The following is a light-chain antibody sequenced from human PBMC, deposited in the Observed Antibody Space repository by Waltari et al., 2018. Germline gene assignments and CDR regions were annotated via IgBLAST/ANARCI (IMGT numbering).Light chain of an antibody. CDR1: QNINTW. Sequence: DIQMTQSPSTLSASVGARVTITCRANQNINTWLAWFQLKPGKAPNLLISDASCLESGVPSRVSGRGSGTEFPLTISSLQPDDFAGYYCQQYDTYPWTFGQGTKV. CDR3: QQYDTYPWT. CDR2: DAS. J-gene: IGKJ1*01. V-gene: IGKV1-5*01.